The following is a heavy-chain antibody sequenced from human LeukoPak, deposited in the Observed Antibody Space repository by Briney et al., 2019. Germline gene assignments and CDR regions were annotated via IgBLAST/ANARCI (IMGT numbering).Heavy chain of an antibody. J-gene: IGHJ4*02. CDR3: ARGEEYYYDSSGYSL. V-gene: IGHV3-74*01. Sequence: PGGSLRLSCAASGFTFSSYWMHWVRHAPGKGLVWVSRINSDGSSTSYADSVKGRFTISRDNAKNTLYLQMNSLRAEDTAVYYCARGEEYYYDSSGYSLGGQGTLVTVSS. CDR2: INSDGSST. CDR1: GFTFSSYW. D-gene: IGHD3-22*01.